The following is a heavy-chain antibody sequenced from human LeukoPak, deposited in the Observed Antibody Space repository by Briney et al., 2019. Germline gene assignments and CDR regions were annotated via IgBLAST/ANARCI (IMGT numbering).Heavy chain of an antibody. CDR1: GYTFTSYY. Sequence: ASVKVSCKASGYTFTSYYMHWVRQAPGQGLEWMGIINPSGGSTSYAQKFQGRVTMTRDMSTSTVYMELSSLRSEDTAVYYCARVSDFWSGYSSDDAFDIWGQGTMVTVSS. V-gene: IGHV1-46*01. D-gene: IGHD3-3*01. J-gene: IGHJ3*02. CDR2: INPSGGST. CDR3: ARVSDFWSGYSSDDAFDI.